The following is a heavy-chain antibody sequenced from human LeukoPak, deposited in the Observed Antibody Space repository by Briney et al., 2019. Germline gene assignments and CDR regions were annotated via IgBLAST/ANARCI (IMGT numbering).Heavy chain of an antibody. Sequence: ASVKVSCKASGYTFPSYFMHWVRQAPGQGLEWMGIINPTGGSTTYAQKFQGRVTMTRDTSTSTVYMELSSLRSEDTAVYYCARAGSELLIDYWGQGALVTVSS. CDR2: INPTGGST. CDR1: GYTFPSYF. D-gene: IGHD1-7*01. J-gene: IGHJ4*02. CDR3: ARAGSELLIDY. V-gene: IGHV1-46*01.